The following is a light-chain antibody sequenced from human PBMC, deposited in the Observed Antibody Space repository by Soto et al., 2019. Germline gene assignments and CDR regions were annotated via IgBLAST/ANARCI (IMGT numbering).Light chain of an antibody. CDR3: AVWDDSLNGWV. CDR1: SGSIASNY. Sequence: NFMLTQPHSVSESPGKTVTISCTRSSGSIASNYVQWYQQRPGSAPTTVIYEDNQRPSGVPDRFSGSKSGTSASLAISGLQSEDEAEYYCAVWDDSLNGWVFGGGTQLTVL. V-gene: IGLV6-57*04. J-gene: IGLJ3*02. CDR2: EDN.